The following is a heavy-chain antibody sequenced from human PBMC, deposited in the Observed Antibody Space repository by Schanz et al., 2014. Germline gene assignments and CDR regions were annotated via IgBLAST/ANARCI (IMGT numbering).Heavy chain of an antibody. CDR1: GFTVDSNY. CDR2: INTADTT. Sequence: VQLVESGGDLVQPGGSLRLSCAASGFTVDSNYMSWVRQAPGKGLEWVSAINTADTTYYADSVKGRFTVSRDNSKNTVYLHMNSLRDEDTAVYYCAKDMNREATAPESWGQGTLVVVSS. V-gene: IGHV3-66*01. CDR3: AKDMNREATAPES. J-gene: IGHJ5*02. D-gene: IGHD5-12*01.